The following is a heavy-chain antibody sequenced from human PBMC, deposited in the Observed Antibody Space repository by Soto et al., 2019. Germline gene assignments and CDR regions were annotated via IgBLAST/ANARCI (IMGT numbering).Heavy chain of an antibody. D-gene: IGHD3-10*01. CDR1: GGTFSSYA. CDR3: ARTGEQHTGDY. V-gene: IGHV1-69*13. J-gene: IGHJ4*02. CDR2: IIPIFGTA. Sequence: GASVTVSCKASGGTFSSYAISWVRQAPGQGLEWMGGIIPIFGTANYAQKFQGRVTITADESTSTAYMELSSLRSEDTAVYYCARTGEQHTGDYWVKGTLVTVSS.